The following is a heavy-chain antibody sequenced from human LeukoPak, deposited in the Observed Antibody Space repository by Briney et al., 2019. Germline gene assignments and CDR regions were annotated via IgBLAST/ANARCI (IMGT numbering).Heavy chain of an antibody. CDR2: INHSGST. V-gene: IGHV4-34*01. D-gene: IGHD2-15*01. CDR3: ARESHCSGGSCHTTNDAFDI. Sequence: PSETLSLTCAVYGGSFSGYYWSWIRQPPGKGLEWIGEINHSGSTNYNPSLKSRVTISVDTSKNQFSLKLSSVTAADTAVYYCARESHCSGGSCHTTNDAFDIWGQGTVVTVSS. CDR1: GGSFSGYY. J-gene: IGHJ3*02.